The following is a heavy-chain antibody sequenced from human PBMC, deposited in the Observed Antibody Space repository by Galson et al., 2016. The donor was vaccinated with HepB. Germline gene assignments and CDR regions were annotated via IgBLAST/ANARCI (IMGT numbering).Heavy chain of an antibody. J-gene: IGHJ4*02. D-gene: IGHD1-26*01. CDR3: ATGMGEY. CDR2: ISAYSGNT. V-gene: IGHV1-18*04. CDR1: GYTFTSYG. Sequence: SVKVSCKASGYTFTSYGITWVRQAPGQGLEWMGLISAYSGNTNYAQKFQGRVSMTTDTSTRTAYLELRSLRSDDTAVYYCATGMGEYWGQGNVVAVSS.